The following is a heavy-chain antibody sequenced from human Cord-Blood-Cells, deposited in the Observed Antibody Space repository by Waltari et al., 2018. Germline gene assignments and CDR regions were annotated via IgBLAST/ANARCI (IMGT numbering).Heavy chain of an antibody. D-gene: IGHD4-4*01. CDR3: AREGRNYYWYFDL. CDR1: GGTFSSYA. CDR2: IIPILGIA. J-gene: IGHJ2*01. V-gene: IGHV1-69*09. Sequence: QVQLVQSGAEVKKPGSSVKVSCKASGGTFSSYAISWVRQAPGQGLEWMGRIIPILGIANYAQKFQGRVTITADKATSTAYMELSSLRSEDTAVYYCAREGRNYYWYFDLWGRGTLVTVSS.